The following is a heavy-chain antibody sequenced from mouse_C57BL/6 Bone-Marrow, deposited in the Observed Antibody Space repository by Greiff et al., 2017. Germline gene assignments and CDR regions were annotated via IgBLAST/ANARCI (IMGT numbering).Heavy chain of an antibody. Sequence: EVKLVESGAELVKPGASVKLSCTASGFNIKDYYMHWVKQRTEQGLAWIGRIDPEDGETKYAPKFQGKATITADTSSNTAYLQLSSLTSEDTAVYYCARSPYGSSHFDYWGQGTTLTVSS. CDR2: IDPEDGET. V-gene: IGHV14-2*01. J-gene: IGHJ2*01. D-gene: IGHD1-1*01. CDR1: GFNIKDYY. CDR3: ARSPYGSSHFDY.